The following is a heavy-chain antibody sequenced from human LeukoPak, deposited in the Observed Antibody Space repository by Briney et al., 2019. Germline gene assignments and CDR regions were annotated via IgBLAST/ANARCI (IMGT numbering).Heavy chain of an antibody. V-gene: IGHV1-8*02. J-gene: IGHJ4*02. Sequence: ASVKVSCKASGYTFTNNYMHWVRQATGQGLEWMGWMNPNTGDTGYAQKFQGRVTMTRNSSIDTAYMELSGLRSEDTAVYYCTRGSLSGSSRDYWGQGTLLTVSS. D-gene: IGHD1-26*01. CDR1: GYTFTNNY. CDR3: TRGSLSGSSRDY. CDR2: MNPNTGDT.